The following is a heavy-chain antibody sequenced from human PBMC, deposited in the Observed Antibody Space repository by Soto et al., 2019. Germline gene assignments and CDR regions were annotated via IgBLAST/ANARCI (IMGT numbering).Heavy chain of an antibody. D-gene: IGHD6-6*01. Sequence: PSQTLSLTCAIYGDSVSSNSVVWNWIRQSPSRGLEWLGRTYYRSEWHNDYALSVKSRITINPDTPKNQFSLQLSSVTPDDTALYYCARDIGTRPRSFDYWGQGTLVTVSS. V-gene: IGHV6-1*01. J-gene: IGHJ4*02. CDR1: GDSVSSNSVV. CDR3: ARDIGTRPRSFDY. CDR2: TYYRSEWHN.